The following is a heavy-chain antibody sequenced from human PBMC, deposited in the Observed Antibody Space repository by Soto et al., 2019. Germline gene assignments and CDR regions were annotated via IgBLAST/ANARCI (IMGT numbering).Heavy chain of an antibody. CDR2: IYYSGST. D-gene: IGHD3-16*01. CDR1: GGSVSSGSYY. CDR3: ARGFYDYVN. V-gene: IGHV4-61*01. J-gene: IGHJ4*02. Sequence: SETLSLTCTVSGGSVSSGSYYWSWIRQPPGKGLEWIGYIYYSGSTNYNPSLKSRVTISVDTSKNQFSLKLSSVTAADTAVYYCARGFYDYVNWGQGTLVTVSS.